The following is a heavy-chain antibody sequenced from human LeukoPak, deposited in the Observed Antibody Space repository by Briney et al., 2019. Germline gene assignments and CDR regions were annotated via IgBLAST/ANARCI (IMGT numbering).Heavy chain of an antibody. CDR3: ARVRRGAVAGTDY. CDR2: INPNSGGT. CDR1: GYTFTSYD. J-gene: IGHJ4*02. D-gene: IGHD6-19*01. Sequence: ASVKVSCKASGYTFTSYDINWVRQATGQGLEWMGWINPNSGGTNYAQKFQGRVTMTRDTSISTAYMELSRLRSDDTAVYYCARVRRGAVAGTDYWGQGTLVTVSS. V-gene: IGHV1-2*02.